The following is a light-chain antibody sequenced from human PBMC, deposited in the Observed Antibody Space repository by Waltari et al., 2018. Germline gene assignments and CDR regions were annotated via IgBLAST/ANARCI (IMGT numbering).Light chain of an antibody. CDR1: QSINNN. CDR2: SAS. V-gene: IGKV3-15*01. Sequence: ERVMTQSPVILSVSPGERATLSCTARQSINNNLAWYQQKPGQPPRLLIYSASTRATGIPARFSGSGSGTQFTLTISSLQSEDFAVYFCQQYNAWPLTFGPGTKVHIK. J-gene: IGKJ3*01. CDR3: QQYNAWPLT.